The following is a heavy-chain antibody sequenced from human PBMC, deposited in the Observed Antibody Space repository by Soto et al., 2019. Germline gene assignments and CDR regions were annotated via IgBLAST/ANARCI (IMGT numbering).Heavy chain of an antibody. Sequence: GASVEPSSEASGYAYECNSRRWLRHDPEQRLEWMGIINPSGGSTSYAQKFQGRVTMTRDTSTSTVYMELSSLRSEDTAVYYCAKARTPTTHTALGYWGQGTLVTVSS. CDR2: INPSGGST. J-gene: IGHJ4*02. D-gene: IGHD5-18*01. V-gene: IGHV1-46*02. CDR3: AKARTPTTHTALGY. CDR1: GYAYECNS.